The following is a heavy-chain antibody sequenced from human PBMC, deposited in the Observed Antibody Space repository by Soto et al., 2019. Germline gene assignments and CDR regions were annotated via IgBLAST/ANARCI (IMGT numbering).Heavy chain of an antibody. CDR1: GFTVSSNY. CDR2: IYSGGST. D-gene: IGHD3-9*01. Sequence: PGGSLRLSCVASGFTVSSNYMSWVRQAPGKGLEWVSVIYSGGSTYYADSVKGRFTISRDNSKNTLYLQMNSLRAEDTAVYYCATQINYDILTGYPHYYYYGMDVWGQGTTVTVSS. J-gene: IGHJ6*02. CDR3: ATQINYDILTGYPHYYYYGMDV. V-gene: IGHV3-53*01.